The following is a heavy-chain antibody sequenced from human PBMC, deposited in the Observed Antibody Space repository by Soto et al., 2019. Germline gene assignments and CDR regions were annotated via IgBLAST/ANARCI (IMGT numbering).Heavy chain of an antibody. V-gene: IGHV3-23*01. J-gene: IGHJ4*02. CDR2: ISGSGDGT. CDR1: QFTFNIYA. Sequence: GGSLRLSCAASQFTFNIYAMNWVRQAPGKGLEWVSGISGSGDGTYYADSVKGRSTISRDNSKNTLYLYMNSLRAEDTAVYYCAKLPAGPKRQYFDYWGQGTLVTVSS. CDR3: AKLPAGPKRQYFDY.